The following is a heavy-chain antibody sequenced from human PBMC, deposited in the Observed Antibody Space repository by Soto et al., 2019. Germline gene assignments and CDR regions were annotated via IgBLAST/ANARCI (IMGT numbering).Heavy chain of an antibody. V-gene: IGHV1-69*01. CDR1: GGGNLRDYR. Sequence: QVQLVQSGAEVKESGSSVKVSCKASGGGNLRDYRTTWVRRAPGQGLEWMGGIIPKLGSANYAQKFQGRVTITADESTNSVYMELRSLRSDDTAVYYCARGGEGYNFGAVYWGQGTPVTVSS. CDR3: ARGGEGYNFGAVY. CDR2: IIPKLGSA. J-gene: IGHJ4*02. D-gene: IGHD5-12*01.